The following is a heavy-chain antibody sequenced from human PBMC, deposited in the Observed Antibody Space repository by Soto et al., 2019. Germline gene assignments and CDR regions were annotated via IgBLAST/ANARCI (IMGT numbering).Heavy chain of an antibody. CDR3: ARGWGLTYYYYYYMDV. Sequence: SETLSLTCAVYGGSFSGYYWSWIRQPPGKGLEWIGEINHSGSTNYNPSLKSRVTISVDTSKNQFSLKLSSVTAADTAVYYCARGWGLTYYYYYYMDVWGKGTTVTVSS. CDR2: INHSGST. D-gene: IGHD7-27*01. V-gene: IGHV4-34*01. CDR1: GGSFSGYY. J-gene: IGHJ6*03.